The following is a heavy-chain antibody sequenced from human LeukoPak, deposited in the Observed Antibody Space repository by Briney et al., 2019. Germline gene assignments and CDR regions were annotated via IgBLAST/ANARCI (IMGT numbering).Heavy chain of an antibody. Sequence: GESLKISCKTSGYTFANNWIGWVRQMPGQGLEWMGIVSPTDPEGRYGPSFQGQVTFSVDKSITTAYVQWSSLKASDTAMYYCARLGYYYGSGSYGGFNYWGQGTLVTVSS. D-gene: IGHD3-10*01. CDR1: GYTFANNW. J-gene: IGHJ4*02. CDR3: ARLGYYYGSGSYGGFNY. CDR2: VSPTDPEG. V-gene: IGHV5-51*01.